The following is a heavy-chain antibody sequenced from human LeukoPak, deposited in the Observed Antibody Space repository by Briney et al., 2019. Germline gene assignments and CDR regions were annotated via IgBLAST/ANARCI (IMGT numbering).Heavy chain of an antibody. D-gene: IGHD1-1*01. CDR1: GYTFTSYG. CDR3: ARERRAYYYYMDV. J-gene: IGHJ6*03. Sequence: GASVKVSRKASGYTFTSYGISWVRRAPGQGLEWMGWISAYNGNTNYAQKLQGRVTMTTDTSTSTAYMELRSLRSDDTAVYYCARERRAYYYYMDVWGKGTTVTVSS. V-gene: IGHV1-18*01. CDR2: ISAYNGNT.